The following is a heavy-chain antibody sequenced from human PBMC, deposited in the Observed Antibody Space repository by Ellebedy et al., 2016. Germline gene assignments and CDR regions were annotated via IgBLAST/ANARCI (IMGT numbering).Heavy chain of an antibody. CDR3: ARAGYCSSTSCLYYYYYMDV. CDR1: GFTFSSYA. D-gene: IGHD2-2*01. CDR2: LYSGGDT. V-gene: IGHV3-66*01. J-gene: IGHJ6*03. Sequence: GESLKISXAASGFTFSSYAMSWVRQAPGKGLEWVSMLYSGGDTHYTDSVKGRFTISRDNSKNTLYLQMNSLRAEDTAVYYCARAGYCSSTSCLYYYYYMDVWGKGTTGTVSS.